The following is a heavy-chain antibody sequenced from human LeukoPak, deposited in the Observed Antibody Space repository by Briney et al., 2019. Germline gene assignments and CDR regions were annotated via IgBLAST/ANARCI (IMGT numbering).Heavy chain of an antibody. CDR2: ISAYNGNT. D-gene: IGHD1-26*01. J-gene: IGHJ6*03. CDR1: GYSFSSHG. V-gene: IGHV1-18*01. CDR3: ARDLGPYVGSYHSHYNMDV. Sequence: ASVKVSCKASGYSFSSHGISWVRQAPGQGLEWMGWISAYNGNTNYAQKIQGRVTMTTDASTSTAYMELRSLTSDDTAVYYCARDLGPYVGSYHSHYNMDVWGKGTTVTVSS.